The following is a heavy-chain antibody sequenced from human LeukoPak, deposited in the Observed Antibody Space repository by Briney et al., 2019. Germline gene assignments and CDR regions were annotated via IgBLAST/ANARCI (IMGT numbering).Heavy chain of an antibody. CDR1: GFTFCSYE. V-gene: IGHV3-48*03. CDR3: AELGITMIGGV. J-gene: IGHJ6*04. D-gene: IGHD3-10*02. CDR2: LSSSGSTI. Sequence: GGSLRVSCAASGFTFCSYEMNWVRPAPGKGLEWVSYLSSSGSTIYYQDSVKGRFTISRDNAKNSLYLQMNSLRAEDTAVYYCAELGITMIGGVWGKGTTVTISS.